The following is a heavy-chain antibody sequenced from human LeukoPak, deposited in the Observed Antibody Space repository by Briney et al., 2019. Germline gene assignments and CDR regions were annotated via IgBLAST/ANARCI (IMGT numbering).Heavy chain of an antibody. CDR3: ARHARKRLTSNWDF. CDR2: IHYSGST. CDR1: GGSISGFY. V-gene: IGHV4-59*08. Sequence: KPSETLSLTCTVSGGSISGFYWSWIRQPPGKGLEWIGYIHYSGSTNYNPSLKSRVIISLDTSKNQFSLRLSSVTAADTAVYYCARHARKRLTSNWDFWGQGTLVTVSS. J-gene: IGHJ4*02. D-gene: IGHD2-21*02.